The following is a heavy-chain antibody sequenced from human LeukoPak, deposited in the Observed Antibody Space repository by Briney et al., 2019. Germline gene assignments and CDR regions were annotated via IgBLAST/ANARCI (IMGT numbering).Heavy chain of an antibody. CDR2: MNPNSGNT. CDR3: ARGFSRGYSGYDEPGPYYFDY. D-gene: IGHD5-12*01. V-gene: IGHV1-8*01. Sequence: ASVKVSCKASGYTFTSYDINWVRQATGQGLEWMGWMNPNSGNTGYAQKFQGRVTMTRNTSISTAYMELSSLRSEDTAVYYCARGFSRGYSGYDEPGPYYFDYWGQGTLVTVSS. CDR1: GYTFTSYD. J-gene: IGHJ4*02.